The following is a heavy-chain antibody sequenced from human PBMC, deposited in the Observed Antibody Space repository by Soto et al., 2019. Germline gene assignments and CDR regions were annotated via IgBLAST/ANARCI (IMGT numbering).Heavy chain of an antibody. CDR1: GDSVSSNSAA. CDR3: ARGNSYATSPYAPYYYGMDV. CDR2: TYYRSKWYN. D-gene: IGHD2-2*01. Sequence: PSQTLSLTCAISGDSVSSNSAAWNWIRQSPSRGLEWLGRTYYRSKWYNDYAVSVKSRITINPDTSKNQFSLQLNSVTPEDTAVYYCARGNSYATSPYAPYYYGMDVWGQGTTVTVSS. V-gene: IGHV6-1*01. J-gene: IGHJ6*02.